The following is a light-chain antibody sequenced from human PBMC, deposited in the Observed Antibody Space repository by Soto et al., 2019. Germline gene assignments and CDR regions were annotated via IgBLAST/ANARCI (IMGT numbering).Light chain of an antibody. CDR1: QTVGY. CDR2: DAS. V-gene: IGKV3-11*01. J-gene: IGKJ1*01. Sequence: EIVLTQSPATLSLSPGERATLSCRASQTVGYLAWYQQKHGQAPRLLIYDASRRATGIPARLSGSGSGTDFTITVSSLEPEDFAVYYCQQRSTWPWTFGQGTKVEIK. CDR3: QQRSTWPWT.